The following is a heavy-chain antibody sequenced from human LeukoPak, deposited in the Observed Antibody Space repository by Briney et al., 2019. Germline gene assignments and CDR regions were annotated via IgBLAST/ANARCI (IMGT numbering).Heavy chain of an antibody. J-gene: IGHJ4*02. CDR2: ISSSSSYI. V-gene: IGHV3-21*01. Sequence: PGGSLRLSCAASGFTFSSYSMNWVRQAPGKGLEWVSSISSSSSYIYYADSVNGRFTISRDNAKNSLYLQMNSLRAEDTAVYYCARLLDWRFDYWGQGTLVTVSS. D-gene: IGHD3-9*01. CDR3: ARLLDWRFDY. CDR1: GFTFSSYS.